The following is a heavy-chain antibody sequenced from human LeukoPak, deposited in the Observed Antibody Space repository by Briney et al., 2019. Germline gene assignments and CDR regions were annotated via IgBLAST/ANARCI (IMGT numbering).Heavy chain of an antibody. Sequence: GGSLRLSCAASGFTFSSYWMHWVRQAPGKGPEWVSQSNTGGSNTNYADSVKGRFTISRDNTKNTLYLQTNSLRAEDTAVYYCARSRGGSWALDIWGQGTMVTVSS. V-gene: IGHV3-74*01. D-gene: IGHD2-15*01. CDR3: ARSRGGSWALDI. J-gene: IGHJ3*02. CDR2: SNTGGSNT. CDR1: GFTFSSYW.